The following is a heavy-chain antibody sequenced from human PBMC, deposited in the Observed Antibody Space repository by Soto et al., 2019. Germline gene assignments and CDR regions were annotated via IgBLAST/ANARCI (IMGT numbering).Heavy chain of an antibody. CDR1: GGSVSSGSYY. D-gene: IGHD2-21*02. V-gene: IGHV4-61*01. CDR2: IYYSGST. Sequence: SETLSLTCTVSGGSVSSGSYYWSWIRQPPGKGPEWIGYIYYSGSTNYNPSLKSRVTISVDTSKNQFSLKLSSVTAADTAVYYCARMAYCGGDCQASFFDYWGQGTLVTVSS. CDR3: ARMAYCGGDCQASFFDY. J-gene: IGHJ4*02.